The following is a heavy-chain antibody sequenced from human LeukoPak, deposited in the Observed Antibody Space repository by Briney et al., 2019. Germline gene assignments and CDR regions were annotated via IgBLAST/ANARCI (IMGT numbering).Heavy chain of an antibody. J-gene: IGHJ4*02. CDR1: GFTFSAYW. Sequence: GGSLRLSCTASGFTFSAYWMSWVRQAPGKGLEWVANIKQDGSEKYCVDSVKGRFTISRDNAKKSLYLQMNTLRAEDTAIYCCARDGGPFDSWGQGTLVTVSS. V-gene: IGHV3-7*03. CDR3: ARDGGPFDS. CDR2: IKQDGSEK. D-gene: IGHD3-16*01.